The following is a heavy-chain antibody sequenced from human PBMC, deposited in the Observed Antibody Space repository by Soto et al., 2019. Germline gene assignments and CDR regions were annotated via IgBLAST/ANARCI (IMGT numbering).Heavy chain of an antibody. Sequence: PSETLSLTCTVSGGSIPSYNWSWIRKPAGKGLEWIGRIYNTGSTNYNPSLRSRVTMSVDTSKNQFSLRLTAGTAADTAVYYCALQSGYTSGWSTFASWGQETLFTVSS. CDR2: IYNTGST. V-gene: IGHV4-4*07. D-gene: IGHD6-19*01. CDR3: ALQSGYTSGWSTFAS. J-gene: IGHJ4*02. CDR1: GGSIPSYN.